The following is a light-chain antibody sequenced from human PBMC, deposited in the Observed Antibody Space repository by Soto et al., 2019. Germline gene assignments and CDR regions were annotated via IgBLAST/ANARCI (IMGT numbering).Light chain of an antibody. J-gene: IGKJ4*01. V-gene: IGKV1-13*02. Sequence: AIQLTQSPSSLSASVGDRVTITCRASQGIYSAVAWYQHKPGQAPKLLIYDASSLENGVPSRFSGSGSGTDLSLTISSLQPEDFAAYYCQQFYSYPLTFGGGSKVEIK. CDR2: DAS. CDR3: QQFYSYPLT. CDR1: QGIYSA.